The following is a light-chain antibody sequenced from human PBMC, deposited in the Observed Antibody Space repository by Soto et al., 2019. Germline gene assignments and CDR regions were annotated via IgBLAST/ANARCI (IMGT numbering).Light chain of an antibody. Sequence: DIQMTQSPTSLSASVGDRVTITCRASQDIRNFVAWYQQKPGKAPKLLIYAASTLQSGVPSRFSGSGSGTDFTLHINFLQPEDVATYYCQTYSSVPVFGPGTKVEIK. CDR3: QTYSSVPV. CDR1: QDIRNF. CDR2: AAS. V-gene: IGKV1-27*01. J-gene: IGKJ3*01.